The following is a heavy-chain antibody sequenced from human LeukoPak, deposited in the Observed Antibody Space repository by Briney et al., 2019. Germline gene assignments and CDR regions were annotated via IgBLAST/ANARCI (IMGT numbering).Heavy chain of an antibody. J-gene: IGHJ6*02. D-gene: IGHD6-13*01. CDR2: IYPGDSDT. CDR1: GYRFTSYW. V-gene: IGHV5-51*01. CDR3: ARIAAPTGNGMDV. Sequence: GASLKTSCQGSGYRFTSYWIGWVRQLPGKGLEWMGIIYPGDSDTRYSPSFQGQVTISADKSISTAYLQWSSLKASDTAMYYCARIAAPTGNGMDVWGQGTTVTVSS.